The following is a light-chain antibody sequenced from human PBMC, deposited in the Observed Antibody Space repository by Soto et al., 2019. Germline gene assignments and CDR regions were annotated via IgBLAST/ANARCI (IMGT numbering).Light chain of an antibody. Sequence: DIQMTQSPSTLSASVGDTITINCRASQRVRNWLAWYQQKPREAPKLLIYKASTLESGVPSRFSGSGSGTDFTLTISSLQPDDFATYFCQQLNSFTFGGGTKVEIK. CDR1: QRVRNW. V-gene: IGKV1-5*03. J-gene: IGKJ4*01. CDR2: KAS. CDR3: QQLNSFT.